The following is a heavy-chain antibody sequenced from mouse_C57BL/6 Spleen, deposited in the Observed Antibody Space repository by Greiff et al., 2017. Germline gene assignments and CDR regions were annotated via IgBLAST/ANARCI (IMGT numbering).Heavy chain of an antibody. CDR2: LDPNSGGT. Sequence: QVQLQQPGAELVKPGASVKLSCKASGYTFTSYWMHWVKQRPGRGLEWIGRLDPNSGGTEYNEKFQSKATLTVDKPSSPAYMQLSSLTSGDSAVYYCARWGGYDGAMDYWGQGTSVTVSS. CDR3: ARWGGYDGAMDY. CDR1: GYTFTSYW. D-gene: IGHD2-2*01. J-gene: IGHJ4*01. V-gene: IGHV1-72*01.